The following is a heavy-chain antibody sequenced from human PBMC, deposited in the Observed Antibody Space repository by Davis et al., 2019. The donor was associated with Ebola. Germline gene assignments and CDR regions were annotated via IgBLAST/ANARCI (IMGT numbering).Heavy chain of an antibody. Sequence: GGSLRLSCAASGVTVSSNYMSWVRQAPGKGLEWVSVIYSGGNTYYADSVKGRFTISRDNSKNTLYLQMNSLRAEDTAVYYCVRDPALVVTGGGWFFGLWGRGTLVTVSS. D-gene: IGHD2-21*02. CDR2: IYSGGNT. V-gene: IGHV3-53*01. CDR3: VRDPALVVTGGGWFFGL. CDR1: GVTVSSNY. J-gene: IGHJ2*01.